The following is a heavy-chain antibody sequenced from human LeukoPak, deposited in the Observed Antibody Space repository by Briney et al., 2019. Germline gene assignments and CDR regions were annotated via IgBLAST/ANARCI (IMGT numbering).Heavy chain of an antibody. V-gene: IGHV3-21*01. D-gene: IGHD3-10*01. Sequence: GASLSLSCAVSGFSFSRYCANWVRQPPGKGLEWVACIHGSSDYILYADSMRGRFTISRDNAKNSLYLQMNSLRAEDTAAYYCAKLKRHYGDREYFFDYGGQGTRVTVSS. J-gene: IGHJ4*02. CDR1: GFSFSRYC. CDR3: AKLKRHYGDREYFFDY. CDR2: IHGSSDYI.